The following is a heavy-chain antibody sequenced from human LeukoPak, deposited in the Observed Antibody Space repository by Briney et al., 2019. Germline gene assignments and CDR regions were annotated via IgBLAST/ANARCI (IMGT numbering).Heavy chain of an antibody. CDR3: ASDDFWSGYPDAFDF. CDR2: IHFGGNT. J-gene: IGHJ3*01. CDR1: GFTVSSNY. V-gene: IGHV3-53*01. D-gene: IGHD3-3*01. Sequence: PGGSLRLSCAASGFTVSSNYMSWVRQAPEKGLEWVSVIHFGGNTDYADSVKGRFTISRDNAKNSLYLQMNSLRAEDTAVYYCASDDFWSGYPDAFDFWGQGTMVTVSS.